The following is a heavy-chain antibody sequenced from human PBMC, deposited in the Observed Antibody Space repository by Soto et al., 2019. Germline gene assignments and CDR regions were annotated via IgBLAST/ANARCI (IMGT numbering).Heavy chain of an antibody. V-gene: IGHV3-64*01. Sequence: GGSLRLSCAASGFTFSSYWMHWVRQAPGKGLEYVSAISSDGGSTYYANSVKGRFTISRDNSKNTLYLQMGSLRVDDMAVYYCARDGSMRYFEYWGQGTLVTVSS. CDR3: ARDGSMRYFEY. CDR1: GFTFSSYW. J-gene: IGHJ4*02. CDR2: ISSDGGST.